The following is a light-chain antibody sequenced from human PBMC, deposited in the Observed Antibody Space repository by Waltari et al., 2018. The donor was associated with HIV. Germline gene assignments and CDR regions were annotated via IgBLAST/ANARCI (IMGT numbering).Light chain of an antibody. CDR1: RHNTGRHH. CDR2: RNN. CDR3: AAWDDNLSCWV. J-gene: IGLJ3*02. Sequence: QSARTQPPSASGTPGKSVTITCSGSRHNTGRHHVSWDQQLPGTAPKLLISRNNPRPSGVPDRFSGFKSGTSASLAISGLRSEDEADYYCAAWDDNLSCWVFGGGSKLTIL. V-gene: IGLV1-47*01.